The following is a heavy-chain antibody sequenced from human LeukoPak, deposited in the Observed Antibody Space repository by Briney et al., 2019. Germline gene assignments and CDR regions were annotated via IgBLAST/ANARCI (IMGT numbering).Heavy chain of an antibody. CDR3: AKDGSYYGSDYYYYMDV. D-gene: IGHD3-10*01. J-gene: IGHJ6*03. CDR1: GFTFISYA. V-gene: IGHV3-30*02. CDR2: IRYDGSNK. Sequence: GTSLRLSCAASGFTFISYAIHWVRQAPGKGLEWVAFIRYDGSNKYYADSVKGRFTISRDNSKNTLYLQMNSLRAEDTAVYYCAKDGSYYGSDYYYYMDVWGKGTTVTISS.